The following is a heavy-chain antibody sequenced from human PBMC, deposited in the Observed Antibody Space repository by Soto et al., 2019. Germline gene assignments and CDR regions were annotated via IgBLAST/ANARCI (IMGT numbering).Heavy chain of an antibody. Sequence: GGSLRLSCAASGFTFSSYSMNWVRQAPGKGLEWVSSISSSSSYIYYADSVKGRFTISRDNAKNSLYLQMNSLRAEDTAVYYCARARGITMVLDGQVYYYYYYMDVWGKGTTVTVSS. J-gene: IGHJ6*03. D-gene: IGHD3-10*01. CDR2: ISSSSSYI. CDR3: ARARGITMVLDGQVYYYYYYMDV. CDR1: GFTFSSYS. V-gene: IGHV3-21*01.